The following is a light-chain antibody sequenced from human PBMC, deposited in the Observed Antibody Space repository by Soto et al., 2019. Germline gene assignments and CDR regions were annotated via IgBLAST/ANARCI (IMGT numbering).Light chain of an antibody. CDR2: YDD. CDR1: CSNIGNNA. CDR3: AVWGDNLNGVV. Sequence: QSVLTQPPSVSEAPRQRVTISCSGSCSNIGNNAVNWYHQLPGKAPKLLIFYDDLLSSGVSDRFSGSRSGTSASLAISGRQSEGDADYYCAVWGDNLNGVVFGGGTKVTVL. V-gene: IGLV1-36*01. J-gene: IGLJ2*01.